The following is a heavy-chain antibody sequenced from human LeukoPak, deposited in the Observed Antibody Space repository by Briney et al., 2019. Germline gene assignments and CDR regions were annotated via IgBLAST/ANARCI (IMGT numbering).Heavy chain of an antibody. Sequence: GGTLRLSCAASGFTFSSYGMSWVRQAPGKGLEWVSFIYSGGNTHYSDSVKGRFTISRDNSKNTLYLQMNSLRADDTAVYYCARRAGEYSHPYDYWGQGTLVTVSS. CDR3: ARRAGEYSHPYDY. J-gene: IGHJ4*02. CDR1: GFTFSSYG. CDR2: IYSGGNT. D-gene: IGHD4-17*01. V-gene: IGHV3-23*05.